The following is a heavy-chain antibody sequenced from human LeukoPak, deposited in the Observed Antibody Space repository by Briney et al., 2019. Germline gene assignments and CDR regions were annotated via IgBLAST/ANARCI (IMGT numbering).Heavy chain of an antibody. Sequence: SGPTLLQPTQTLTLTCTFSGFALRTSGVGVGWIRQPPGKALEWLSLIYWDDDKRYSPSLKSRLTITKDTSKNQVVLTMTNMDPVDTATYYCAHSWWLGYFDYWGQGTLVTVSS. V-gene: IGHV2-5*02. D-gene: IGHD2-8*02. J-gene: IGHJ4*02. CDR3: AHSWWLGYFDY. CDR1: GFALRTSGVG. CDR2: IYWDDDK.